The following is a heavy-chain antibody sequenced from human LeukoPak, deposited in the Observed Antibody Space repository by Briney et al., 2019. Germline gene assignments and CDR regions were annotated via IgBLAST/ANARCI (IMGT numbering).Heavy chain of an antibody. CDR2: ISAYNGNT. V-gene: IGHV1-18*01. CDR3: ARGGVYYDFWSGYHDAFDI. Sequence: ASVKVSCKASGYTFTSYGISWVRQAPGQGLEWMGWISAYNGNTNYAQKFQGRVTITRNTSISPAYMELSSLRSEDTAVYYCARGGVYYDFWSGYHDAFDIWGQGTMVTVSS. J-gene: IGHJ3*02. CDR1: GYTFTSYG. D-gene: IGHD3-3*01.